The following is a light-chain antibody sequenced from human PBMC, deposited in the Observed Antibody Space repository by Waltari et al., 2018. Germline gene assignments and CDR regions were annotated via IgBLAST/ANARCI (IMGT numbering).Light chain of an antibody. CDR1: QSVSRT. V-gene: IGKV3-20*01. Sequence: EIVFTHSPGPLSLAPGERATLSCRASQSVSRTLAWYQQKPGQAPSLLIYAASTRATGIPDRFSGSGSGTDFSLTISRLEPEDFAVYYCQHYVRLPATFGQGTKVEIK. J-gene: IGKJ1*01. CDR2: AAS. CDR3: QHYVRLPAT.